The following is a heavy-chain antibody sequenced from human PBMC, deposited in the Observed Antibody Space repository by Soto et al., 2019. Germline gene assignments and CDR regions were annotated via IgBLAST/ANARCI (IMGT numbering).Heavy chain of an antibody. Sequence: QVQLLESGPGLVKPSETLSLTCTVSGGSIRSYYWSWIRQPPGMGLEWFGYIYFSGSTNYNPSLKSRVTISVDTSKNQFSLKLSSVTAADTSVYYCARRYGGGFDYWGQGTLVTVSS. D-gene: IGHD3-10*01. J-gene: IGHJ4*02. CDR2: IYFSGST. V-gene: IGHV4-59*08. CDR3: ARRYGGGFDY. CDR1: GGSIRSYY.